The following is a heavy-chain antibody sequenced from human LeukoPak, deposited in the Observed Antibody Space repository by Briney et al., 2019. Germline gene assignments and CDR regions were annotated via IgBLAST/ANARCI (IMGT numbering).Heavy chain of an antibody. V-gene: IGHV3-21*01. CDR2: ISSSSSYI. J-gene: IGHJ4*02. CDR1: GFDFSTYY. CDR3: ASEYYYDSSGYYYVSSYFDY. Sequence: PGGSLRLSCAASGFDFSTYYLNWVRQAPGKGLEWVSSISSSSSYIYYADSVKGRFTISRDHAKNSLYLQMSSLSAEDTAVYYCASEYYYDSSGYYYVSSYFDYWGQRTLVTVSS. D-gene: IGHD3-22*01.